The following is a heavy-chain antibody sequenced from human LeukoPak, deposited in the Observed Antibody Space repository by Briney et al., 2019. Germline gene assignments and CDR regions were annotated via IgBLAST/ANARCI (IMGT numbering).Heavy chain of an antibody. CDR3: ARGLTYYYDSSGYYSLRY. Sequence: GPLRLSCAASGFTFSDYYMSWIRQAPGKGLEWVSYISSSGSTIYYADSVKGRFTISRDNAKNSLYLQMNSLRAEDTAVYYCARGLTYYYDSSGYYSLRYWGQGTLVTVSS. CDR2: ISSSGSTI. CDR1: GFTFSDYY. V-gene: IGHV3-11*01. D-gene: IGHD3-22*01. J-gene: IGHJ4*02.